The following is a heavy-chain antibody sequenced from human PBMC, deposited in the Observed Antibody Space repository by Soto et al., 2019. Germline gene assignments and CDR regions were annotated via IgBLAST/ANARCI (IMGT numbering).Heavy chain of an antibody. CDR1: GGSISSGDYY. CDR2: IYYSGST. V-gene: IGHV4-30-4*01. D-gene: IGHD6-6*01. Sequence: PSETLSLTCTVSGGSISSGDYYWSWIRQPPGKGLEWIGYIYYSGSTYYNPSLKSRVTISVDTSKNQFSLKLSSVTAADTAVYYCAREKGYSTSSRVYNWFDPWGQGTLVTVSS. CDR3: AREKGYSTSSRVYNWFDP. J-gene: IGHJ5*02.